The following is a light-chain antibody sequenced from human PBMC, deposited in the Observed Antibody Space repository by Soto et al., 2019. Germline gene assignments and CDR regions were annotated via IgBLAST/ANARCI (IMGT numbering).Light chain of an antibody. Sequence: EIVLTQSPGTLSLSPGERATLSCRASQSVSSSYLAWYQQKPGQAPRLLIYDASSRATGIPARFSGSGSGTEFTLTISSLQSEDFAVYCCLQYNNWWTFGQGTKVDIK. J-gene: IGKJ1*01. V-gene: IGKV3D-20*02. CDR2: DAS. CDR3: LQYNNWWT. CDR1: QSVSSSY.